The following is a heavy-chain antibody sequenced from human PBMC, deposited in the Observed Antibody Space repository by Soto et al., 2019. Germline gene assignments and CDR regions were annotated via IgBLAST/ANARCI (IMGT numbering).Heavy chain of an antibody. Sequence: PGESLKISCKGSGYSFTSYWISWVRQMPGKGLEWMGRIDPSDSYTNYSPSFQGHVTISADKSISTAYLQWSSLKASDTAMYYCARSGVMATVTPTGYYYGMDVWGQGTTVTVSS. D-gene: IGHD4-4*01. CDR1: GYSFTSYW. J-gene: IGHJ6*02. V-gene: IGHV5-10-1*01. CDR2: IDPSDSYT. CDR3: ARSGVMATVTPTGYYYGMDV.